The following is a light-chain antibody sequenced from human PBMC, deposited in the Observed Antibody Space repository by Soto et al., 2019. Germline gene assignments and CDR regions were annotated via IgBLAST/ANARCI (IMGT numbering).Light chain of an antibody. CDR3: SSYTSSSTLLV. J-gene: IGLJ1*01. V-gene: IGLV2-14*01. Sequence: QSALTQPASVSGSPGQSITISCSGTSSDVGGYNYVSWYQQHPGKAPKLMIYDVSNRPSGISNRFSGSKSGNTASLTISGLQPEDEADYYCSSYTSSSTLLVFGTGTKLTVL. CDR1: SSDVGGYNY. CDR2: DVS.